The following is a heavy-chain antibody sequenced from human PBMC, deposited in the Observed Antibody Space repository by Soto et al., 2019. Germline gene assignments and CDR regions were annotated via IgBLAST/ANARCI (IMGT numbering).Heavy chain of an antibody. Sequence: GGSLRLSCGASGFIFSNFDMHWVRQTTEKGLEWVSGIGFAGDTNYSGSVKGRFTISRENAKNSLFLQMNSLRVGDMAVYYCVRGLPGGFDPWGQGTLVTVSS. D-gene: IGHD3-10*01. CDR3: VRGLPGGFDP. J-gene: IGHJ5*02. CDR2: IGFAGDT. V-gene: IGHV3-13*01. CDR1: GFIFSNFD.